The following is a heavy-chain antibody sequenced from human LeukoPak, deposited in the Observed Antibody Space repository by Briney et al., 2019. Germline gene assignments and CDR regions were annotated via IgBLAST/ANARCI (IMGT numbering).Heavy chain of an antibody. D-gene: IGHD3-22*01. V-gene: IGHV3-74*03. CDR3: ARAGRVNYYDSSGYYFVS. J-gene: IGHJ4*02. Sequence: GGSLRLSCAASGFTFSSYGMHWVRQAPGKGLVWVSRIDSDGSSTTYADSVKGRFTVSRDNAKNALYLQMNSLRAEDTAVYYCARAGRVNYYDSSGYYFVSWGQGTLVTVSS. CDR2: IDSDGSST. CDR1: GFTFSSYG.